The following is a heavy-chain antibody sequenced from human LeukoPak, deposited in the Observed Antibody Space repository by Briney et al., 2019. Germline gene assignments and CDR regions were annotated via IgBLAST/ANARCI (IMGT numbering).Heavy chain of an antibody. J-gene: IGHJ4*02. CDR2: ISGYNGNT. Sequence: ASVKVSCKASGGTFSSYAISWVRQAPGQGLEWMAWISGYNGNTNYAQKFQGRVTVTTDTSTSTAYMDLRSLRSDDTAVYFCARGYMGITSYFDYWGQGTLVTVSS. V-gene: IGHV1-18*01. CDR3: ARGYMGITSYFDY. CDR1: GGTFSSYA. D-gene: IGHD3-10*01.